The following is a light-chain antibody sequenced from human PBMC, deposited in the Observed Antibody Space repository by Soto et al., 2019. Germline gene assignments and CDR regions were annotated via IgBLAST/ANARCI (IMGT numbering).Light chain of an antibody. J-gene: IGKJ1*01. CDR1: QSISSW. Sequence: DIQMTQSPSSLSASVGDRVTITCRASQSISSWLAWYQQKPGKAPKLLIYDASSLESGVPSRFSGSGSGTEFTLTISSPQPDDFATYYCQHYNSYSEAFGQGTKVDI. V-gene: IGKV1-5*01. CDR2: DAS. CDR3: QHYNSYSEA.